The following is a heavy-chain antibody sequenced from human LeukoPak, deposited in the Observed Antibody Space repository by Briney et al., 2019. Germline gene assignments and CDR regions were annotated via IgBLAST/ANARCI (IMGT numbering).Heavy chain of an antibody. CDR2: IYYSGST. Sequence: PSETLSLTCTVSGGSISSSSYYWGWIRQPPGKGLEWIGSIYYSGSTYYNPSLKSRVTISVDTSKNQFSLKLSSVTAADTAVYYCARDPHKAAAGMFDYWGQGTLVTVSS. V-gene: IGHV4-39*07. J-gene: IGHJ4*02. CDR1: GGSISSSSYY. D-gene: IGHD6-13*01. CDR3: ARDPHKAAAGMFDY.